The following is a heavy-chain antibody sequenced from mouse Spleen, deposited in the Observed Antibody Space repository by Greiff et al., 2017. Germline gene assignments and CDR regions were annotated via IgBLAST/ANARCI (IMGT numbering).Heavy chain of an antibody. CDR2: ISYDGSN. Sequence: EVQLQQSGPGLVKPSQSLSLTCSVPGYSITSGYYWNWIRQFPGNKLEWMGYISYDGSNNYNPSLKNRISITRDTSKNQFFLKLNSVTTEDTATYYCARDYGNFYYFDYWGQGTTLTVSS. D-gene: IGHD2-1*01. V-gene: IGHV3-6*01. CDR3: ARDYGNFYYFDY. J-gene: IGHJ2*01. CDR1: GYSITSGYY.